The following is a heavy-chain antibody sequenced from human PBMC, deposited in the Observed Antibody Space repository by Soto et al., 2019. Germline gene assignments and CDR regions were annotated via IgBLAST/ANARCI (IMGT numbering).Heavy chain of an antibody. CDR3: ARHLRVPAAIIDYFDY. V-gene: IGHV4-39*01. Sequence: QLQLQESGPGLVKPSETLSLTCTVSGGSISSSSYYWGWIRQPPGKGLEWIGSIYYSGSTYYNPSLKSRVTISVDTSKNQFSLKLSSVTAADTAVYYCARHLRVPAAIIDYFDYWGQGTLVTVSS. D-gene: IGHD2-2*02. J-gene: IGHJ4*02. CDR2: IYYSGST. CDR1: GGSISSSSYY.